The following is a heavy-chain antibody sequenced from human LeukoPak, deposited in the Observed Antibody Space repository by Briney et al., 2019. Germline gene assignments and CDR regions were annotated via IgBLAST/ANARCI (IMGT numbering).Heavy chain of an antibody. CDR2: ISAYNGNT. CDR1: GGTFSIYG. Sequence: ASVTVSCKASGGTFSIYGISWVRQAPGQWLEWMGWISAYNGNTNYAQKLQGRVTMTTDTSTSTAYMELRSLRSDDTAVYYCARGSGWYRPEDYWGQGTLVTVSS. CDR3: ARGSGWYRPEDY. J-gene: IGHJ4*02. V-gene: IGHV1-18*01. D-gene: IGHD6-19*01.